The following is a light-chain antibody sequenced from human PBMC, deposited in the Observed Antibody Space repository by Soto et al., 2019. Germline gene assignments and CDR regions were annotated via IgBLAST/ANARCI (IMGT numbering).Light chain of an antibody. CDR3: QSYDSSLSGSV. CDR2: GNS. V-gene: IGLV1-40*01. J-gene: IGLJ3*02. CDR1: SSNIGASYA. Sequence: QSVLTQPPSVSGAPGQRVTISCTGSSSNIGASYAVHWYQQLPETAPKLLIYGNSNRPSGVPDRFSGSKSGTSASLAITGLQAEDEADYYCQSYDSSLSGSVFGGGTKLTVL.